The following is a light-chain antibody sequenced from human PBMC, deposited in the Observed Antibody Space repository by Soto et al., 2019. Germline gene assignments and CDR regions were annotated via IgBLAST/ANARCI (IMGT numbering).Light chain of an antibody. V-gene: IGKV1-9*01. CDR3: QQLNSYPIT. J-gene: IGKJ5*01. CDR2: ASS. CDR1: QGISSF. Sequence: QLTQSPSSLSASVGDRVTITCRASQGISSFLAWYQQKPGKAPYLLISASSKLQSGVPSRFSGSGSGTDFTLTITSLQPEDFATYYRQQLNSYPITFGQGTRL.